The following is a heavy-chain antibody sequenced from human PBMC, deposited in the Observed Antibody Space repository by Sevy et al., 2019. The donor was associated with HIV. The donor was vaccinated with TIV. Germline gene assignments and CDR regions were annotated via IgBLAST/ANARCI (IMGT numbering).Heavy chain of an antibody. CDR1: GGTFSSYA. CDR2: IIPIFGTA. CDR3: AVPPRGYSYGYFDY. V-gene: IGHV1-69*13. J-gene: IGHJ4*02. D-gene: IGHD5-18*01. Sequence: ASVKVSCKASGGTFSSYAISWVRQAPGQGLEWMGGIIPIFGTANYAQKFQGRVTITADESTSTAYMELSSLGSEDTAVYYCAVPPRGYSYGYFDYWGQGTLVTVSS.